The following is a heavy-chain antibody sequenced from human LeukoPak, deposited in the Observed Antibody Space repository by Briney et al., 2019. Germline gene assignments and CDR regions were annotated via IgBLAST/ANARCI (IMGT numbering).Heavy chain of an antibody. CDR3: ARLNCSSTSCYGDY. CDR2: IFYSGST. CDR1: GGSISSYY. J-gene: IGHJ4*02. Sequence: PSETLSLTCTVSGGSISSYYWNWIRQPPGKGLEWVGNIFYSGSTNYHPSLKSRVTMSVDTSKNQFSLKLSSVTAADTAVYYCARLNCSSTSCYGDYWGQGTLVTVSS. D-gene: IGHD2-2*01. V-gene: IGHV4-59*12.